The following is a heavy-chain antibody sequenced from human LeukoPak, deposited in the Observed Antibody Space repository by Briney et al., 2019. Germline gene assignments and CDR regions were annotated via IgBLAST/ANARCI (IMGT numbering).Heavy chain of an antibody. D-gene: IGHD3-10*01. Sequence: PSETLSLTCAVSGASISSSNWWSWVRQPPGRGLEWIGEIYHSGSTNYNPSLKSRVTISLDKSKNQFSLKLNSVTAADTAVYYCARGGVYYGSGSNWFDPWGQGTLVTVSS. CDR3: ARGGVYYGSGSNWFDP. J-gene: IGHJ5*02. CDR2: IYHSGST. CDR1: GASISSSNW. V-gene: IGHV4-4*02.